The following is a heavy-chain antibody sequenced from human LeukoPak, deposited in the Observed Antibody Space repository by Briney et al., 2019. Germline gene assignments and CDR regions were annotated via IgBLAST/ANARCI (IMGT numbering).Heavy chain of an antibody. CDR1: GGTFSSYA. CDR2: IIPILGIA. D-gene: IGHD3-10*01. J-gene: IGHJ3*02. Sequence: SVKVSCKASGGTFSSYAISWLRQAPGQGLEWMGRIIPILGIANYAQKFQGRVTITADKSTSTAYMELSSLRSEDTAVYYCARELTMVRGVRGAFDIWGQGTMVTVSS. CDR3: ARELTMVRGVRGAFDI. V-gene: IGHV1-69*04.